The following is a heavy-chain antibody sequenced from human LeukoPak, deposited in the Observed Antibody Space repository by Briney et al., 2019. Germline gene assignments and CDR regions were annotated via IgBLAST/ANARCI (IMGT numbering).Heavy chain of an antibody. D-gene: IGHD4/OR15-4a*01. V-gene: IGHV1-18*01. CDR3: ARRPEYGAIYDY. J-gene: IGHJ4*02. CDR2: ISPYNGKT. CDR1: GYTLTSYG. Sequence: GASVKVSCEASGYTLTSYGITWVRQAPGQGFEWMGWISPYNGKTNYAQKLQGRVTMTADKFTSTVYMELGSLRSEDTAVYYCARRPEYGAIYDYWGQGTLVTVSS.